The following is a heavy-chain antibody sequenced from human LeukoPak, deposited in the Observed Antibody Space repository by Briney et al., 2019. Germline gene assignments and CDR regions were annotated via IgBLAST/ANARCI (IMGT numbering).Heavy chain of an antibody. D-gene: IGHD5-18*01. CDR3: ARGTLYSYAFDI. J-gene: IGHJ3*02. Sequence: GGSLRLSCGASGFTLDDYCMSWVRHAPAKGLEWVSGINCNGGSTGYADSVKGRFTISRDNAKNSLYLQMNSLRAEDTALYYCARGTLYSYAFDIWGQGTMVTVSS. V-gene: IGHV3-20*04. CDR1: GFTLDDYC. CDR2: INCNGGST.